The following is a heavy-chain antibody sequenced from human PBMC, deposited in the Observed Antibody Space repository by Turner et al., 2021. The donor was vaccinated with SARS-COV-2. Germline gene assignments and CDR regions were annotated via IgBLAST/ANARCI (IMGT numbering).Heavy chain of an antibody. D-gene: IGHD5-18*01. CDR2: IYYSGST. J-gene: IGHJ4*02. V-gene: IGHV4-39*01. CDR3: ASPDTAMVNWPQGFDY. CDR1: GGSISSSSYY. Sequence: QLQLQAAGPGLVKPSETLSPNCSVSGGSISSSSYYCGWLRQPPGKGLEWIGGIYYSGSTYYNPSLKSRVTISVGTSKNQFSLKLSSVTAADTAVYYCASPDTAMVNWPQGFDYWGQGTLVTVSS.